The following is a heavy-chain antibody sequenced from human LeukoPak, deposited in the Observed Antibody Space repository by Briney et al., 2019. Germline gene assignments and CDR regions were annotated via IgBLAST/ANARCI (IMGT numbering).Heavy chain of an antibody. CDR2: ISAYNGNT. D-gene: IGHD4-17*01. V-gene: IGHV1-18*01. J-gene: IGHJ4*02. Sequence: ASVKVSCKASGYTFTGYGISWVRQAPGQGLEWMGWISAYNGNTNYAQKLQGRVTMTTDTSTSTAYMELRSLRSDDTAVYYCARDGGDYDYATDDYWGQGTLVTVSS. CDR3: ARDGGDYDYATDDY. CDR1: GYTFTGYG.